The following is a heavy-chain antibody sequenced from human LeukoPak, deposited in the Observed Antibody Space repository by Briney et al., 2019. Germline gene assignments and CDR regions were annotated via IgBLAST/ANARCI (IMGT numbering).Heavy chain of an antibody. CDR1: GGSISSSSYY. J-gene: IGHJ4*02. Sequence: SETLSLTCTVSGGSISSSSYYWGWIRQPPGKGLEWIGSIYYSGSTYYNPSLKSRVTISVDTSKNQFSLKLSSVTAADTAVYYCASTALGYCGSTSCFTSHYFDYWGQGTLVTVSS. D-gene: IGHD2-2*01. CDR3: ASTALGYCGSTSCFTSHYFDY. CDR2: IYYSGST. V-gene: IGHV4-39*01.